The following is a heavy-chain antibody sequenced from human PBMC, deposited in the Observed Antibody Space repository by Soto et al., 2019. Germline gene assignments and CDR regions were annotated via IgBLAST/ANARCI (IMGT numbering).Heavy chain of an antibody. CDR3: AKVRHYYDSSGYFSRIRPDAFDI. CDR2: ISGSGGST. V-gene: IGHV3-23*01. CDR1: GFTFSSYA. D-gene: IGHD3-22*01. Sequence: GGSLRLSCAASGFTFSSYAMSWVRQAPGKGLEWVSAISGSGGSTYYADSVKGRFTISRDNSKNTLYLQMNSLRAEDTAVYYCAKVRHYYDSSGYFSRIRPDAFDIWGQGTMVTVSS. J-gene: IGHJ3*02.